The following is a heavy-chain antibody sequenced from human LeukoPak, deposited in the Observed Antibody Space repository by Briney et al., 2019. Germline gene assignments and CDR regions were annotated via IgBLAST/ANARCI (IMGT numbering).Heavy chain of an antibody. CDR1: GGSISSYY. CDR3: ARRVSSGWPYYYYGMDV. Sequence: SETLSLTCTVSGGSISSYYWSWIRQPPGKGLEWIGYIHYSGSTNYNPSLKSRVTISVDTSKNQFSLKLSSVTAADTAVYYCARRVSSGWPYYYYGMDVWGQGTTVTVSS. CDR2: IHYSGST. V-gene: IGHV4-59*08. J-gene: IGHJ6*02. D-gene: IGHD6-19*01.